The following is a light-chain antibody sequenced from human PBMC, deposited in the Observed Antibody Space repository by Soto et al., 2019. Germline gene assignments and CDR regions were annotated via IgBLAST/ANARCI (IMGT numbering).Light chain of an antibody. CDR2: GAS. CDR1: QSVSTN. V-gene: IGKV3-15*01. J-gene: IGKJ5*01. CDR3: QKYSSSLIT. Sequence: EIVMTQSPATLSVSPGEGATLSCRASQSVSTNLALYQQKPGQAPRLLISGASTRATGIPARFSGGGSGTDFTLTISRLEPEDFAVYYCQKYSSSLITFGQGTRLEIK.